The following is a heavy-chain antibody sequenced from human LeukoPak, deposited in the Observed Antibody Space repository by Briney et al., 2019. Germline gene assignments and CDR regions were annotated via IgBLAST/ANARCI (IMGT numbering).Heavy chain of an antibody. V-gene: IGHV3-7*01. D-gene: IGHD5-12*01. Sequence: HPGGSLRLSCVGSGFTFETYWMSWVRQAPGKGLEWVANIKEDGSEIYYADSVKGRFTISRDNAKMSLYLQMNSLRAEDTAVYYCARVMWMGWYFDSWGQGTPVTVSS. CDR3: ARVMWMGWYFDS. CDR2: IKEDGSEI. CDR1: GFTFETYW. J-gene: IGHJ4*02.